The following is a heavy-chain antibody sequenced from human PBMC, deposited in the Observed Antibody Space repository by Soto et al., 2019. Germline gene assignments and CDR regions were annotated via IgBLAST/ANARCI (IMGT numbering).Heavy chain of an antibody. D-gene: IGHD3-10*01. V-gene: IGHV4-59*01. CDR2: IYYSWST. CDR1: GGSISSYY. J-gene: IGHJ6*02. Sequence: PSEPLSLTCTVSGGSISSYYWSWIRQPPGKGLEWIGYIYYSWSTNYNPSLKSRVTISVDTSKNQFSLKLSSVTAADTAVYYCARYRVRGNYGMDVWGQGTTVTVSS. CDR3: ARYRVRGNYGMDV.